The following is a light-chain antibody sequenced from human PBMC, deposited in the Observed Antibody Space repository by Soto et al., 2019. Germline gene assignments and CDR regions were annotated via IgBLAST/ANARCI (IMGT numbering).Light chain of an antibody. CDR3: SSKTSSGTLYV. V-gene: IGLV2-14*01. CDR2: EVS. J-gene: IGLJ1*01. CDR1: SSDVGGSKY. Sequence: QSALTQPASVSWSPGQSITISCTGSSSDVGGSKYVSWYQQHPGKAPRLMIYEVSYRPSGVSNRFSGSKSGNTASLTVSGLQAEDEADYYCSSKTSSGTLYVFGTGTKATVL.